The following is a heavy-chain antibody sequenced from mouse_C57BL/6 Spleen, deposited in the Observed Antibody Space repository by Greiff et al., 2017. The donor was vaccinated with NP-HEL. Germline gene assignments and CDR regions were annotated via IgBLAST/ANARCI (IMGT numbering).Heavy chain of an antibody. CDR2: IDPENGDT. D-gene: IGHD4-1*01. CDR1: GFNIKDDY. CDR3: TVTGSIYYFDY. Sequence: VHVKQSGAELVRPGASVKLSCTASGFNIKDDYMHWVKQRPEQGLEWIGWIDPENGDTEYASKFQGKATITADTSSNTAYLQLSSLTSEDTAVYYCTVTGSIYYFDYWGQGTTLTVSS. J-gene: IGHJ2*01. V-gene: IGHV14-4*01.